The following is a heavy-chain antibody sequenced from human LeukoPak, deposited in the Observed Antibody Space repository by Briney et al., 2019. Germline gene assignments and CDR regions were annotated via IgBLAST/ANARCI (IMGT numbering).Heavy chain of an antibody. CDR1: GYSFTIYW. Sequence: GESLKISCKASGYSFTIYWMAWVRQMPGKGLEWMGIIHLGDSDTRYSPSFQSQVTISADKSISTAYLQRSSLKASDTTIYYCARPREEGATDAFDIWGQGTMVTVSS. CDR3: ARPREEGATDAFDI. CDR2: IHLGDSDT. D-gene: IGHD1-26*01. V-gene: IGHV5-51*01. J-gene: IGHJ3*02.